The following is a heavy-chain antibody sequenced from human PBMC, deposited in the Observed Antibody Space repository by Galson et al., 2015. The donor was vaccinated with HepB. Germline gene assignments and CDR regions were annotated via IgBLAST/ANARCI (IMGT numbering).Heavy chain of an antibody. Sequence: SLRLSCAASGFTFDDYAMHWVRQAPGKGLEWVSGISWNSGSIGYADSVKGRFAISRDNAKNSLYLQMNSLRAEDTALYYCAKDYTSGSYSLSNWFDPWGQGTLVTVSS. D-gene: IGHD1-26*01. CDR3: AKDYTSGSYSLSNWFDP. J-gene: IGHJ5*02. CDR1: GFTFDDYA. CDR2: ISWNSGSI. V-gene: IGHV3-9*01.